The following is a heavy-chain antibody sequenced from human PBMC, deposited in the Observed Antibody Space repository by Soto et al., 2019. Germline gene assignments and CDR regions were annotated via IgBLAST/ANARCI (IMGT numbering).Heavy chain of an antibody. D-gene: IGHD3-10*01. Sequence: ASVKVSCKASGYTFTSYAMHWVRQAPGQRLEWMGWINAGNGNTKYSQKFQGRVTITRGTSASTAYMELSSLRSEDTAVYYCARDDSYSDYYYGMDVWGQGTTVTVSS. V-gene: IGHV1-3*01. CDR2: INAGNGNT. J-gene: IGHJ6*02. CDR3: ARDDSYSDYYYGMDV. CDR1: GYTFTSYA.